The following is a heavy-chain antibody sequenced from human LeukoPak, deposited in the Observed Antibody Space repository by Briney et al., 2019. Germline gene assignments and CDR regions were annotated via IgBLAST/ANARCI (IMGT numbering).Heavy chain of an antibody. J-gene: IGHJ4*02. V-gene: IGHV3-30-3*01. CDR1: GFTFSSYA. D-gene: IGHD3-22*01. CDR2: ISYDGSNK. CDR3: AKDLYDSSGYYLIGDY. Sequence: PGGSLRLSCAASGFTFSSYAMHWVRQAPGKGLEWVAVISYDGSNKYYADSVKGRFTISRDNSKNTLYLQMNSLRAEDTAVYYCAKDLYDSSGYYLIGDYWGQGTLVTVSS.